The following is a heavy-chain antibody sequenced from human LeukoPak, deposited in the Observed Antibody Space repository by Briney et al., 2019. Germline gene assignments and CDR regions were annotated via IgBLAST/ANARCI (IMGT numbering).Heavy chain of an antibody. D-gene: IGHD6-13*01. V-gene: IGHV3-11*01. CDR3: AKVADYSSTWYNWFDP. J-gene: IGHJ5*02. CDR1: GFTFSDYY. Sequence: GGSLRLSCAASGFTFSDYYMSWIRQAPGKGLEWVSYISSSGSTIYYADSVKGRFTISRDNAKNSLYLQMNSLRAADTAVYYCAKVADYSSTWYNWFDPWGQGTLVTVSS. CDR2: ISSSGSTI.